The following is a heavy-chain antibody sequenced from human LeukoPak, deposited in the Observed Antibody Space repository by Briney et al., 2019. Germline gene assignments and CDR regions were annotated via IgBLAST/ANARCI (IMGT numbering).Heavy chain of an antibody. V-gene: IGHV1-69*10. D-gene: IGHD3-3*01. CDR3: ARTQAVTIFGVVTLGYYGMDV. CDR1: GGTFSSYA. J-gene: IGHJ6*02. CDR2: IIPIFGIA. Sequence: ASVKVSCKASGGTFSSYAISWVRQAPGQGLEWMGGIIPIFGIANYAQKFQGRVTITADKSTSTAYMELSSLRSEDTAVYCCARTQAVTIFGVVTLGYYGMDVWGQGTTVTVSS.